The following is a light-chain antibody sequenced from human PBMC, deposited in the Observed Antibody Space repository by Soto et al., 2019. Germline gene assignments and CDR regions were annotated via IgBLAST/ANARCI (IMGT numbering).Light chain of an antibody. CDR3: QQYHSWPAT. CDR2: AAS. Sequence: DIQMTQSPSSLSASVGDTVTITCRARQDIGNFFAWFQQKPGTAPKSLISAASSLQSGVPSKFSVSGSGTDINLTINRLEPEDVATYYCQQYHSWPATFGGGTKVEI. CDR1: QDIGNF. J-gene: IGKJ4*01. V-gene: IGKV1-16*02.